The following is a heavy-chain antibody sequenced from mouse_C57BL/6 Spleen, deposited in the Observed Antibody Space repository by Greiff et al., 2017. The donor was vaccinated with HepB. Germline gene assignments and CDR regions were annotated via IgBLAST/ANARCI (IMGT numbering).Heavy chain of an antibody. D-gene: IGHD2-1*01. CDR3: ARQDYGNYGGYFDV. CDR2: ISNLAYSI. V-gene: IGHV5-15*01. J-gene: IGHJ1*03. CDR1: GFTFSDYG. Sequence: EVQLQESGGGLVQPGGSLKLSCAASGFTFSDYGMAWVRQAPRKGPEWVAFISNLAYSIYYADTVTGRFTISRENAKNTLYLEMSSLRSEDTAMYYCARQDYGNYGGYFDVWGTGTTVTVSS.